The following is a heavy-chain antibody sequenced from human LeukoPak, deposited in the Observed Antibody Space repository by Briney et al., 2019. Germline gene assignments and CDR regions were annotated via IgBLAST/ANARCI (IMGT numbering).Heavy chain of an antibody. CDR1: GFTFSDYY. D-gene: IGHD1-26*01. V-gene: IGHV3-11*04. CDR3: ARVAQWELLSGAFDY. J-gene: IGHJ4*02. CDR2: ISSSGSTI. Sequence: PGGSLRLSCAASGFTFSDYYMSWIRQAPGKGLEWVSYISSSGSTIYYADSVKGRFTISRDNSKNTLYLQMNSLRAEDTAVYYCARVAQWELLSGAFDYWGQGTLVTVSS.